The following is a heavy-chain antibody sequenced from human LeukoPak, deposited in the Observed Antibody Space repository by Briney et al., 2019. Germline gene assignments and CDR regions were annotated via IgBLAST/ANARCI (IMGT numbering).Heavy chain of an antibody. J-gene: IGHJ3*02. D-gene: IGHD6-19*01. CDR1: GGTFSSYA. CDR3: AMAYSSGRPDAFDI. V-gene: IGHV1-69*13. Sequence: SVKVSCKASGGTFSSYAISWVRQAPGQGLEWMGGIIPIFGTANYAQKFQGRVTITADESTSTAYMELSSLRSEDTAVYYCAMAYSSGRPDAFDIWGQGTMVTVSS. CDR2: IIPIFGTA.